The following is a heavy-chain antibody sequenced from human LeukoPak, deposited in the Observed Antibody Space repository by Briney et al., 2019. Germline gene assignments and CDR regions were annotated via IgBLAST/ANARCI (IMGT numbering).Heavy chain of an antibody. D-gene: IGHD3-10*01. V-gene: IGHV4-34*01. CDR3: ARESYGSGSYYPSSYYFDY. CDR2: IKHSGST. J-gene: IGHJ4*02. Sequence: PSETLSLTCAVYGGSFSGYYWSWIRQPPGKGLEWIGEIKHSGSTNYNPSLKSRVTISVDTSKNQFSLKLSSVTAADTAVYYCARESYGSGSYYPSSYYFDYWSQVTLVTVSS. CDR1: GGSFSGYY.